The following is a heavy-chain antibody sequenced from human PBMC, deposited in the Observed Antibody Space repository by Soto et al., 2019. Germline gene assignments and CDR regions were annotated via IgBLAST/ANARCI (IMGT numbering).Heavy chain of an antibody. CDR2: FIPIFRTL. V-gene: IGHV1-69*01. Sequence: QVQLIQSEAEVKKPGSSVRVSCTASGGIFGSHGFSWVRQAPGQRLEWVGGFIPIFRTLTYTEKFQARVKIAADEGTNTVYLDPSSLTSEDKAVYYCVRDRRIYYSDPHDEFVASDYEVWGQGTMVSVSS. CDR1: GGIFGSHG. J-gene: IGHJ3*01. D-gene: IGHD3-22*01. CDR3: VRDRRIYYSDPHDEFVASDYEV.